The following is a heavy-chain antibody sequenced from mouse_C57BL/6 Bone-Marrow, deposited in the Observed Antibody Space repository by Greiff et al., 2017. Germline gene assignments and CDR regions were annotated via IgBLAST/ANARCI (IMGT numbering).Heavy chain of an antibody. CDR1: GFNIKDDY. CDR3: SVYYFGSSYEGY. CDR2: IDPENGDT. J-gene: IGHJ2*01. V-gene: IGHV14-4*01. D-gene: IGHD1-1*01. Sequence: EVQLQQSGAELVRPGASVKLSCTASGFNIKDDYMHWVKQRPEQGLEWIGWIDPENGDTEYASKFQGKATITADTTSNTAYLQLSSLTSEDTSVYYCSVYYFGSSYEGYWGASTTRTVSS.